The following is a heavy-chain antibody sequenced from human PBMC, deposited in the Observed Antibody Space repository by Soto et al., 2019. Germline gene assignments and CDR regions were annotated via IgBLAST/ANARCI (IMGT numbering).Heavy chain of an antibody. D-gene: IGHD5-12*01. CDR1: GFPFSDYY. V-gene: IGHV3-11*05. Sequence: QVQLVESGGGLVKPGGSLRLSCAASGFPFSDYYMSWIRQAPGRGLEWVSYISESSSYTNYADSVRGRFTISRDNAKNSLYLQMNSLRGEDTAVYYCAGGYSYVTGYWGQGTLVTVYS. CDR2: ISESSSYT. J-gene: IGHJ4*02. CDR3: AGGYSYVTGY.